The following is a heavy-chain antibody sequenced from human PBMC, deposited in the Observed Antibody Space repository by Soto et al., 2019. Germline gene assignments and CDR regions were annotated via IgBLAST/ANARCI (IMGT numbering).Heavy chain of an antibody. CDR2: MYRSGNT. V-gene: IGHV4-38-2*01. CDR1: GYSISSGYY. D-gene: IGHD3-10*01. Sequence: PSETLSLTCAVSGYSISSGYYWGWIRQSPGKGLEWIGSMYRSGNTYYNPSLKSRVTISGDTSKNQFSLKLTSVTAADTAVYYCARSGDTMVRGVIIFHYYGMDVWGQGTTVTVSS. CDR3: ARSGDTMVRGVIIFHYYGMDV. J-gene: IGHJ6*02.